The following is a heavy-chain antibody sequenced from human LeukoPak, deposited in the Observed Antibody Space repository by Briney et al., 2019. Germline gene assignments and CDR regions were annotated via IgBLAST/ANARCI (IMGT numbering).Heavy chain of an antibody. Sequence: GGSLRLSCAASGFTFSSYAMSWVRQAPGKGLEWVSVISGSGGSTYYADSVQGRFTISRDSSKNTLYLQINSLRAEDTAVYYCAKSIWSAYSSFDYWGQGTLVTVSS. V-gene: IGHV3-23*01. CDR1: GFTFSSYA. CDR3: AKSIWSAYSSFDY. D-gene: IGHD3-3*01. CDR2: ISGSGGST. J-gene: IGHJ4*02.